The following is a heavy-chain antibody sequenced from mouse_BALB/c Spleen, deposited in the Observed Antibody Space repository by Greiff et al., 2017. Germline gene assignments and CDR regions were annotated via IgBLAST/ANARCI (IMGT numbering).Heavy chain of an antibody. Sequence: EVHLVESGGGLVKPGGSLKLSCAASGFTFSDYYMYWVRQTPEKRLEWVATISDGGSYTYYPDSVKGRFTISRDNAKNNLYLQMSSLRSEDTAMYYCAREVIYYGYDGAMDYWGQGTSVTVSS. CDR1: GFTFSDYY. V-gene: IGHV5-4*02. CDR3: AREVIYYGYDGAMDY. CDR2: ISDGGSYT. D-gene: IGHD2-2*01. J-gene: IGHJ4*01.